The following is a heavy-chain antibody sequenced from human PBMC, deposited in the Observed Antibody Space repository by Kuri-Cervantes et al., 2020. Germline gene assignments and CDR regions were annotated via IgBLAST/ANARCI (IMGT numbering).Heavy chain of an antibody. J-gene: IGHJ6*02. V-gene: IGHV3-48*04. D-gene: IGHD3-10*01. Sequence: GESLKISCAASGFTFSSYSMNWVRQAPGKGLEWVSYISSSSSTIYYADSVKGRFTISRDNAKNSLYLQMNSLRAEDTAVYYCARSAMVRGVWIWDGMDVWGQGTTVTVSS. CDR3: ARSAMVRGVWIWDGMDV. CDR2: ISSSSSTI. CDR1: GFTFSSYS.